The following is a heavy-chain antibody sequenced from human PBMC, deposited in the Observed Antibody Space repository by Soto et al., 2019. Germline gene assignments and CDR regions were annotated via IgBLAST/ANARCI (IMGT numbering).Heavy chain of an antibody. CDR1: GFTFSSYA. D-gene: IGHD2-2*01. V-gene: IGHV3-30-3*01. CDR3: ARGVVPAAILVVTWFDP. J-gene: IGHJ5*02. Sequence: GSLRLSCAASGFTFSSYAMHWVRQAPGKGLEWVAVISYDGSNKYYADSVKGRFTISRDNSKNTLYLQMNSLRAEDTAVYYCARGVVPAAILVVTWFDPWGQGTLVTVSS. CDR2: ISYDGSNK.